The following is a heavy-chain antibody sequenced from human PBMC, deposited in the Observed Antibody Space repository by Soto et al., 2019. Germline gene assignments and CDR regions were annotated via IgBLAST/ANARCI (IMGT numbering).Heavy chain of an antibody. Sequence: QVQLQESGPGLVKPSQTLSLTCTVSGGSISSGGYYWSWIRQHPGKGLEWIGYIYYSGSTYYNPSFKSRVTIPVDTSKRQFPLQLSSVTAADTAVYYCARGRVLTPDLDYWGQGTLVTVSS. D-gene: IGHD2-21*02. CDR2: IYYSGST. J-gene: IGHJ4*02. V-gene: IGHV4-31*03. CDR1: GGSISSGGYY. CDR3: ARGRVLTPDLDY.